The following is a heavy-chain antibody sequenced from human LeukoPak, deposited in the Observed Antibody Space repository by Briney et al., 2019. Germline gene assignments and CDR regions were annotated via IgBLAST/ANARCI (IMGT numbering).Heavy chain of an antibody. CDR3: ARLDSSGYYPTYYYYYGMDV. CDR1: GFTFSSYW. D-gene: IGHD3-22*01. V-gene: IGHV3-7*01. J-gene: IGHJ6*02. Sequence: GGSLRLSCAASGFTFSSYWMSWVRQAPGKGLEGVANIKQDGSEKYYVDSVKGRFTISRDNAKNSLYLQMNSLRAEDTAVYYCARLDSSGYYPTYYYYYGMDVWGQGTTVTVSS. CDR2: IKQDGSEK.